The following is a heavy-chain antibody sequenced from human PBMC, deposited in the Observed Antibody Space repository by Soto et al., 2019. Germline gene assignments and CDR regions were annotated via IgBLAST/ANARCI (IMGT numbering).Heavy chain of an antibody. V-gene: IGHV3-9*01. J-gene: IGHJ6*03. CDR1: GFTFDDYA. CDR2: ISWNSGSI. Sequence: GGSLRLSCAASGFTFDDYAMHWVRQAPGKGLEWVSGISWNSGSIGYADSVKGRFTISRDNAKNSLYLQMNSLRAEDTALYYCAKDGQHRRIQLWSHADYYYYYMDVWGKGTTVTVSS. CDR3: AKDGQHRRIQLWSHADYYYYYMDV. D-gene: IGHD5-18*01.